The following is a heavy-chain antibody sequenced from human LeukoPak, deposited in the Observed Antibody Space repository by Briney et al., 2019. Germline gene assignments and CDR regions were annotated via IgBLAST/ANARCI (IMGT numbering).Heavy chain of an antibody. CDR3: ARVYYDDAFDI. V-gene: IGHV4-34*01. CDR1: GGSFSNYY. J-gene: IGHJ3*02. D-gene: IGHD3-22*01. CDR2: INHSGST. Sequence: SETLSLTCAVYGGSFSNYYWSWIRQPPGKGLEWIGEINHSGSTNYNPSLKSRVTISVDTSKNQLSLKLSSVTAADTAVYYCARVYYDDAFDIWGQGTMVTVSS.